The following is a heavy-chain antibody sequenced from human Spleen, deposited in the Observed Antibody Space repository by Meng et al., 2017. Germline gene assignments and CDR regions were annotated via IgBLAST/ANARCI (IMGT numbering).Heavy chain of an antibody. J-gene: IGHJ4*02. Sequence: QAPLGQSGAEVKKPGASVKVSCKASGYTFAMYAMHWVRQAPGQRLEWMGIINPYGGSTTYAQKFQGRVTMTRETSTSTVYMELSSLTSEDTALYYCARVVYNGWYYFDYWGQGTLVTVSS. CDR1: GYTFAMYA. CDR3: ARVVYNGWYYFDY. CDR2: INPYGGST. D-gene: IGHD6-19*01. V-gene: IGHV1-46*01.